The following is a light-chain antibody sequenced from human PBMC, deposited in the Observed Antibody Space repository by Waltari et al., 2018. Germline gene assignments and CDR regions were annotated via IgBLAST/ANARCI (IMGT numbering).Light chain of an antibody. Sequence: QSALTQPASVSGSPGQPITISCTGTSSDVGGYNYVSWYQQHPGKAPKLMIYDVNNRPSGVSNRFSGSKSGNTASLTISGLQAEDEADYYCSSYTGSSAHVLFGGGTKLTVL. CDR2: DVN. V-gene: IGLV2-14*03. J-gene: IGLJ2*01. CDR3: SSYTGSSAHVL. CDR1: SSDVGGYNY.